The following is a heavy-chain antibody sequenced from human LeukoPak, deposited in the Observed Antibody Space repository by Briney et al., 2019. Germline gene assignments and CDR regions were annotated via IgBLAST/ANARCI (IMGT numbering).Heavy chain of an antibody. Sequence: GRSLTLSCAASGFTFSSYAMHWVRQAPGKGLEWVAVISYDGSNKYYADSVKGRFTISRDNSKNTLYLRMNSLRAEDTAVYYCARVNLRVVFGAFDIWGHRTLVTVSS. CDR3: ARVNLRVVFGAFDI. D-gene: IGHD2-15*01. V-gene: IGHV3-30-3*01. CDR2: ISYDGSNK. J-gene: IGHJ3*02. CDR1: GFTFSSYA.